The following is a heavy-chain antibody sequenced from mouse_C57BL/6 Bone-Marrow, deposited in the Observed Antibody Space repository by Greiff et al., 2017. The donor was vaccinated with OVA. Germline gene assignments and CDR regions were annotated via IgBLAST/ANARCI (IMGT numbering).Heavy chain of an antibody. D-gene: IGHD2-2*01. CDR2: IDPETGGT. CDR3: TSWGVKSY. CDR1: GYTFTDYE. Sequence: QVQLQQSGAELVRPGASVTLSCKASGYTFTDYEMHWVKQTPVHGLEWIGAIDPETGGTAYNQKFKGKAILTADKSSSTAYIELRSLTSEDSADYYCTSWGVKSYWGQGTLVTVSA. J-gene: IGHJ3*01. V-gene: IGHV1-15*01.